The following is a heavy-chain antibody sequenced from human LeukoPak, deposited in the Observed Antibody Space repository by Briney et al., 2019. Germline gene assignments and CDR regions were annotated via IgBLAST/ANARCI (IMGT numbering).Heavy chain of an antibody. D-gene: IGHD2-2*01. J-gene: IGHJ3*02. Sequence: SETLSLTCTVSGYSISSGYYWGWIRQPPGKGLEWIGSIYHSGSTYYNPSLKSRVTISVDTSKNQFSLKLSSVTAADTAVYYCARRGVPAAWGAFDIWGQGTMVTVSS. CDR2: IYHSGST. CDR3: ARRGVPAAWGAFDI. CDR1: GYSISSGYY. V-gene: IGHV4-38-2*02.